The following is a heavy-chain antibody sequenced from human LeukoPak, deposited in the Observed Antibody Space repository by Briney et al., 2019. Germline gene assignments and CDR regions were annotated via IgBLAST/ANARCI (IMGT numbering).Heavy chain of an antibody. D-gene: IGHD3-9*01. J-gene: IGHJ4*02. Sequence: SSETLSLTCTVSGGSISTYYWTWIRQPPGKGLEWIGYIYYSGSTDYSPSLKSRVTISIDTSKNQFSLKLRSVTAADTAVYYCARSVLTGYLDYWGQGTLVTVSS. CDR1: GGSISTYY. CDR2: IYYSGST. CDR3: ARSVLTGYLDY. V-gene: IGHV4-59*01.